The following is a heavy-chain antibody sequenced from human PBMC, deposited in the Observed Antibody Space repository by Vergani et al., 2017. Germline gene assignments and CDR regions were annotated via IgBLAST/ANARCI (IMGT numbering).Heavy chain of an antibody. Sequence: QVQLQESGPGLVKPSGTLSLTCTVSGGSISSYYWSWIRQPPGKGLEWIGYIYYSGSTNYNPSLKSRVTISVDTSKNQFSLKLSSVTAADTAVYYCARDLGYGDYVWYFDLWGRGTLVTVSS. CDR3: ARDLGYGDYVWYFDL. V-gene: IGHV4-59*01. CDR2: IYYSGST. CDR1: GGSISSYY. J-gene: IGHJ2*01. D-gene: IGHD4-17*01.